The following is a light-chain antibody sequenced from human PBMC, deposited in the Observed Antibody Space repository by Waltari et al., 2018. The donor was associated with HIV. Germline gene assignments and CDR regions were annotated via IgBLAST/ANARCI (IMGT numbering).Light chain of an antibody. J-gene: IGLJ3*02. Sequence: QSALTQPASVSGSPGQSITISCTGTSSDVGNYNYVSWFQQPPDKAPTLMCFDVNKRPSGVSRRFSGSKSAKTASLTISGLQPEDEGDYFCTSYTSSDTWVFGGGTKVTVL. CDR2: DVN. V-gene: IGLV2-14*03. CDR1: SSDVGNYNY. CDR3: TSYTSSDTWV.